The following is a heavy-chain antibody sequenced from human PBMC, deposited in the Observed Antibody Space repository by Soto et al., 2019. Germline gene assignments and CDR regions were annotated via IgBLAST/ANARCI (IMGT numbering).Heavy chain of an antibody. CDR1: SGSISSSSYY. Sequence: SETLSLTCTVSSGSISSSSYYWGWIRQPPGKGLEWIGSMYYSGSTYYNPSLKSRVTISVDTSKNQFSLKLSSVTAADTAVYYCARQMWIQLSYYYYYGMDVWGQGTTVTVSS. CDR2: MYYSGST. D-gene: IGHD5-18*01. V-gene: IGHV4-39*01. CDR3: ARQMWIQLSYYYYYGMDV. J-gene: IGHJ6*02.